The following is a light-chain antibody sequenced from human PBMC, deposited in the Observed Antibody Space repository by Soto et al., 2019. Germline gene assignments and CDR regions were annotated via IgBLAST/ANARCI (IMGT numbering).Light chain of an antibody. Sequence: EIVLTQSPGTLSLSPGERATLSCRASQSVRNNYVAWYQQKLGQAPSLLIYAASSRATGIPDRFSGSGSGTDFTLTISSLEPEDFAVYYCQQYGTSKTFGQGTKVEIK. J-gene: IGKJ1*01. CDR2: AAS. V-gene: IGKV3-20*01. CDR3: QQYGTSKT. CDR1: QSVRNNY.